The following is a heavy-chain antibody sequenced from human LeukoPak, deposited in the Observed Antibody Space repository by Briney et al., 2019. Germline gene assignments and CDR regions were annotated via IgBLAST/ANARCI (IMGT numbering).Heavy chain of an antibody. D-gene: IGHD5-12*01. CDR1: GGSISSSGYY. J-gene: IGHJ4*02. Sequence: SESLSLTCTVSGGSISSSGYYWSWIRQHPGKGLEWIGYIYYSGSTYYNPSLRSRVTISVDTSKNQFSLKLSSVTAADTAVYYCARGTEWLRLTPCYFDYWGQGTRVTVSS. V-gene: IGHV4-31*03. CDR3: ARGTEWLRLTPCYFDY. CDR2: IYYSGST.